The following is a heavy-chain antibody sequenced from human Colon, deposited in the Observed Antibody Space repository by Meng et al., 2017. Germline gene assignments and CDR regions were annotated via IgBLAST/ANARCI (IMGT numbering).Heavy chain of an antibody. CDR3: ASSYTFSDWRSFSY. D-gene: IGHD6-19*01. V-gene: IGHV3-72*01. Sequence: GESLKISCEASGITLSDHYMDWVRQAPGKGLEWVARTRNKANRFTTECAASVKGRFTISRDDSKNSLYLQMNSLKTEDTAVYYCASSYTFSDWRSFSYWGQGTLVTVSS. CDR1: GITLSDHY. CDR2: TRNKANRFTT. J-gene: IGHJ4*02.